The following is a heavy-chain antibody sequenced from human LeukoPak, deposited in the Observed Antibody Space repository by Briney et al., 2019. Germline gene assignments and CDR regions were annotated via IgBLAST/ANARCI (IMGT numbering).Heavy chain of an antibody. CDR3: ARGYCSGGSCYPRDY. J-gene: IGHJ4*02. V-gene: IGHV3-21*01. Sequence: GGSMRLSCAASGFTFSSYSMNWVRQAPGKGLEWVSSIISTSSYIYYAHSLKGRFTISRDNAENSLYLQMNSLRAEDTAVYYCARGYCSGGSCYPRDYWGQGTLVTVSS. CDR2: IISTSSYI. CDR1: GFTFSSYS. D-gene: IGHD2-15*01.